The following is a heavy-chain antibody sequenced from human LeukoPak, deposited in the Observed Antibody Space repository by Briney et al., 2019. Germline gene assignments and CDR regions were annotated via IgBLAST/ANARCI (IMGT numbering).Heavy chain of an antibody. V-gene: IGHV4-4*02. CDR2: IYHSGST. CDR1: GGSISSSNW. J-gene: IGHJ4*02. CDR3: AARRDYVWGSYRLDY. Sequence: GTLSLTCAVSGGSISSSNWWSWVRQPPGKGLEWIGEIYHSGSTNYNPSLKSRVTISVDKSKNQFSLKLSSVTAADTAVYYCAARRDYVWGSYRLDYWGQGTLVTVSS. D-gene: IGHD3-16*02.